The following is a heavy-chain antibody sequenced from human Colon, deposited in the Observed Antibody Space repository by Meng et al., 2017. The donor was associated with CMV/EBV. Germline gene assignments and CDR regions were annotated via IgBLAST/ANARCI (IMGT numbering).Heavy chain of an antibody. D-gene: IGHD3-10*01. CDR1: GFIVSNNN. Sequence: GGSLRLSCAASGFIVSNNNMSWVRQTPGKGLEYVPVISSGGSTDYVDSVRGRFTISRDNSKSALYLHMNSLRVEDTAVYYCVREGYYGAWGQGTLVTVSS. CDR2: ISSGGST. J-gene: IGHJ1*01. CDR3: VREGYYGA. V-gene: IGHV3-66*02.